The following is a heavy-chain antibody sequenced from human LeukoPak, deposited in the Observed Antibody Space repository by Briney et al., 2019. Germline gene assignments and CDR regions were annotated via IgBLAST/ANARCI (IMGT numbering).Heavy chain of an antibody. Sequence: SETLSLTCTVSGGSLSSYYWSWIRQPPGKGLEWIGYIYYSGSTNYNPSLKSRVTISVDTSKNQFSLKLSSVTAADTAVYYCARVVVAAAGWFDPWGQGTLVTVSS. V-gene: IGHV4-59*01. CDR2: IYYSGST. CDR1: GGSLSSYY. J-gene: IGHJ5*02. D-gene: IGHD6-13*01. CDR3: ARVVVAAAGWFDP.